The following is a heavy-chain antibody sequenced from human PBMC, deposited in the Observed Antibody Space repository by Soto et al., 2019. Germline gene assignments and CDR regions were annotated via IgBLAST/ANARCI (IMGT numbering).Heavy chain of an antibody. CDR1: GFTVSSNY. Sequence: HPGGSLRLSCAASGFTVSSNYMSWVRQAPGKGLEWVSVIYSGGSTYYADSVKGRFTISRDNSKNTLYLQMNSLRAEDTAVYYCARAIAAAGTNPDFDYWGQGTLVTVSS. J-gene: IGHJ4*02. CDR2: IYSGGST. V-gene: IGHV3-53*01. CDR3: ARAIAAAGTNPDFDY. D-gene: IGHD6-13*01.